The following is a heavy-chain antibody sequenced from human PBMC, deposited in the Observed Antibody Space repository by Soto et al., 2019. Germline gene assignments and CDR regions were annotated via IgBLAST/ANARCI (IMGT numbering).Heavy chain of an antibody. Sequence: SKTLYLTGTVSGDCISNPDYYWNWIRQPPRKGLEWIGSIFYNGDTSYKPSLTSRLNISVDTSKNQFSLSLTSVTASDTAVYFCVRERRLQSLDYWCKGTVLTVSS. V-gene: IGHV4-30-4*01. CDR2: IFYNGDT. CDR3: VRERRLQSLDY. CDR1: GDCISNPDYY. D-gene: IGHD4-4*01. J-gene: IGHJ4*02.